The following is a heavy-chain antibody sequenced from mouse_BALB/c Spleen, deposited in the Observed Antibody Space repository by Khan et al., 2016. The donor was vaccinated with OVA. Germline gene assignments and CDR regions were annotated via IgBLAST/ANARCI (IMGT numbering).Heavy chain of an antibody. CDR3: ARRNYCSYTLAY. J-gene: IGHJ3*01. CDR2: ISPGSGDT. V-gene: IGHV1-77*01. CDR1: GYTFTDYY. D-gene: IGHD1-2*01. Sequence: QVQLQQSGAELARPGASVKLSCKASGYTFTDYYINWVKQRTGQGLEWIGEISPGSGDTYYNERFKGKATLTADKSSSPAYMQLSSLTSEASAVSFCARRNYCSYTLAYWGQGTLVTVSA.